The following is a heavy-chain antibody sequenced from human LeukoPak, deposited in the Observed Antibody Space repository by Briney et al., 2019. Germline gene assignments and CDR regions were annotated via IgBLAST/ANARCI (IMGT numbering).Heavy chain of an antibody. CDR3: ARHAPFGGYNTLQFDY. CDR2: IYYSGST. D-gene: IGHD5-24*01. V-gene: IGHV4-61*05. J-gene: IGHJ4*02. CDR1: GGSISSSSYY. Sequence: SETLSLTCTVSGGSISSSSYYWSWIRQPPGKGLEWIGYIYYSGSTNYNPSLKSRVTISVDTSKNQFSLKLSSVTAADTAVYYCARHAPFGGYNTLQFDYWGQGTLVTVSS.